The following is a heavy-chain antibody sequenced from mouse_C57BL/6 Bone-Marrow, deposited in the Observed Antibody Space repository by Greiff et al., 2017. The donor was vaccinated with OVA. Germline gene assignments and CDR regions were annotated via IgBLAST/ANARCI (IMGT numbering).Heavy chain of an antibody. CDR1: GFTFSSYT. Sequence: EVKVVESGGGLVKPGGSLKLSCAASGFTFSSYTMSWVRQTPEKRLEWVATISGGGGNTYYPDSVKGRFTISRDNAKNTLYLQMSSLRSEDTALYYCARHGYYYGSSPWFAYWGQGTLVTVSA. CDR2: ISGGGGNT. J-gene: IGHJ3*01. D-gene: IGHD1-1*01. V-gene: IGHV5-9*01. CDR3: ARHGYYYGSSPWFAY.